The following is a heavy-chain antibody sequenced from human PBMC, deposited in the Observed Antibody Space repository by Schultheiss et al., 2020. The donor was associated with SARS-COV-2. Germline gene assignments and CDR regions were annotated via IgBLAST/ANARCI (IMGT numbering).Heavy chain of an antibody. J-gene: IGHJ4*02. V-gene: IGHV3-23*05. CDR1: GLTFSSHA. CDR3: VKVALGASCSGDCSPF. Sequence: GGSLRLSCAGSGLTFSSHALSWVRQAPGGVLEWVARSSSSGSNTDYADSVKGRFTISKDLSKNILYLQMDSLRVEDTAVYYCVKVALGASCSGDCSPFWGQGTLVTVSS. D-gene: IGHD2-21*02. CDR2: SSSSGSNT.